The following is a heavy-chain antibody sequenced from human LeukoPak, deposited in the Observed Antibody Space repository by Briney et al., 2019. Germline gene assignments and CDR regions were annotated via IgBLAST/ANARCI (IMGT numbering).Heavy chain of an antibody. CDR2: ISGSGGST. Sequence: GGSLRLSCAASGFTFCSYAMSWVRQATGKGLEWVSAISGSGGSTYYADSVKGRFTISRDNSKNTLYLQMNSLRAEDTAVYYCADYYDSCCRYWGQGTLVTVSS. D-gene: IGHD3-22*01. V-gene: IGHV3-23*01. J-gene: IGHJ4*02. CDR1: GFTFCSYA. CDR3: ADYYDSCCRY.